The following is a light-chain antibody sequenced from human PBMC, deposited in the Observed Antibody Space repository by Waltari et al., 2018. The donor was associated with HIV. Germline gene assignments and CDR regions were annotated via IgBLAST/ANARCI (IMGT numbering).Light chain of an antibody. V-gene: IGKV3-15*01. CDR2: TAS. J-gene: IGKJ2*01. Sequence: EILMTQSPDTLSVSPGETATLSCRASQGVTINLAWYHQKPGQAPRLLIYTASTRATGIPARFSGSRSGTEFTLTITSLQSEDFTIYYCQQYNNWPYTFGQGTKLEI. CDR1: QGVTIN. CDR3: QQYNNWPYT.